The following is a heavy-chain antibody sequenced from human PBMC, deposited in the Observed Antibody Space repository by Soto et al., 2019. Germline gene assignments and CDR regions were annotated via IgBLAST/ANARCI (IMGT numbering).Heavy chain of an antibody. D-gene: IGHD3-22*01. CDR2: IIPTFGTA. Sequence: GASVKVSCKASGGTFSSYAISWVRQAPGQGLEWMGGIIPTFGTANYAQKFQGRVTITADESTSTAYMELNSLRAEDTAVYYCARDRYDSSGADAFDIWGQGTMVTVSS. V-gene: IGHV1-69*13. J-gene: IGHJ3*02. CDR3: ARDRYDSSGADAFDI. CDR1: GGTFSSYA.